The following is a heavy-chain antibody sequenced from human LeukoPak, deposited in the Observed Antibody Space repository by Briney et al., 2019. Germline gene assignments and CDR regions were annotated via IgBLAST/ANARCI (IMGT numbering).Heavy chain of an antibody. D-gene: IGHD5-12*01. CDR2: ISGSGGTT. J-gene: IGHJ4*02. V-gene: IGHV3-23*01. Sequence: GGSLRLSCEASGFTFRRYGMNWVRQVPGKRLEWVSAISGSGGTTFYGDSVKGRFTISRDNSKNTLYLQMNSLRAEDTAVYYCARGPSGYHNTGGQGTLVTVSS. CDR3: ARGPSGYHNT. CDR1: GFTFRRYG.